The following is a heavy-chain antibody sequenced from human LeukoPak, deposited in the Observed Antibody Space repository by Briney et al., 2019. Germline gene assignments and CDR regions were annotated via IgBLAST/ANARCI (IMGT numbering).Heavy chain of an antibody. Sequence: ASVKVSCKASGYTFTSYGISWVRQAPGQGLEWMGWISAYNGNTNYAQKLQGRVTMTTDTSTSTAYMELRSLRSDDTAVYYCARAPSATGGSSWYLESAPTFDYWGQGTLVTVSS. J-gene: IGHJ4*02. CDR3: ARAPSATGGSSWYLESAPTFDY. D-gene: IGHD6-13*01. CDR1: GYTFTSYG. V-gene: IGHV1-18*01. CDR2: ISAYNGNT.